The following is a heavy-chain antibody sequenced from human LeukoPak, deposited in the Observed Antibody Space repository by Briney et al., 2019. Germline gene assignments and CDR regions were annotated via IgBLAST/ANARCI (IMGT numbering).Heavy chain of an antibody. CDR1: GFSFSSYG. V-gene: IGHV3-30*02. Sequence: GRSLRLSCAAPGFSFSSYGMHWVRQAPGKGREWVAFIRYDGSNKYYADSVKGRFTISRDNSKNTLYLQTNSLRAEDTAVYYCAKDPTGADYWGQGTLVTVSS. J-gene: IGHJ4*02. D-gene: IGHD1-26*01. CDR3: AKDPTGADY. CDR2: IRYDGSNK.